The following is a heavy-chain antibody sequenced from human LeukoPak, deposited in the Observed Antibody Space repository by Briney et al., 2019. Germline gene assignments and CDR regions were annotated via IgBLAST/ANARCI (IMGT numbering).Heavy chain of an antibody. CDR2: ISSSSSYI. V-gene: IGHV3-21*01. CDR3: ARTYCSSTSCYEGNQEFDY. D-gene: IGHD2-2*01. Sequence: NPGGSLRLSCAASGFTFSSYSMNWVRQAPGKGLEWVSSISSSSSYIYYADSVEGRFTISRDNAKNSLYLQMNSLRAEDTAVYYCARTYCSSTSCYEGNQEFDYWGQGTLVTVSS. J-gene: IGHJ4*02. CDR1: GFTFSSYS.